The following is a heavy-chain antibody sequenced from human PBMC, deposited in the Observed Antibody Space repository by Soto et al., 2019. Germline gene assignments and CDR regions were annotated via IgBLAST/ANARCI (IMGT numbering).Heavy chain of an antibody. CDR3: AREGYNFGPFDY. Sequence: PSETLSLTCTVSGGSISSGDYYWSWIRQPPGKGLEWIGYIYYSGSTYYNPSLKSRVTISVDTSKNQFSLNFNSVTAADTAVYYCAREGYNFGPFDYWGQGALVTVS. V-gene: IGHV4-30-4*02. CDR2: IYYSGST. J-gene: IGHJ4*02. CDR1: GGSISSGDYY. D-gene: IGHD5-18*01.